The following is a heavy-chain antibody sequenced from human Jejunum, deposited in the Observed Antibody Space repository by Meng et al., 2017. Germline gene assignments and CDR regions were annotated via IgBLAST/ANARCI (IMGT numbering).Heavy chain of an antibody. D-gene: IGHD3-16*02. CDR2: ITSTSGTI. CDR3: VRVRSFDDYGWGTYRKSYCFDS. J-gene: IGHJ4*02. V-gene: IGHV3-11*01. Sequence: GESLKISCAASGFIFSDYYMSWIRLAPGKGLEWVAYITSTSGTILYADSVKGRFTISRDNTKKSMSLQMNSLRVEDTAVYFCVRVRSFDDYGWGTYRKSYCFDSWGQGTQVTVSS. CDR1: GFIFSDYY.